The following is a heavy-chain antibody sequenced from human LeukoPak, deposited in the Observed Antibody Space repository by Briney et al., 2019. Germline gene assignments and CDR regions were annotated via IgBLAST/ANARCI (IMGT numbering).Heavy chain of an antibody. CDR3: ARAAGCSSYDRMDV. V-gene: IGHV3-23*01. D-gene: IGHD3-22*01. J-gene: IGHJ6*02. CDR1: GFTFSSCS. CDR2: ISGSGGTT. Sequence: PGGSLTLSCAASGFTFSSCSMNWVSQALGQGRHWVLAISGSGGTTYYADSVEGRFNISRDNSKSTLYLEMNSLRAEDTAVYYCARAAGCSSYDRMDVWGQGTTVTVSS.